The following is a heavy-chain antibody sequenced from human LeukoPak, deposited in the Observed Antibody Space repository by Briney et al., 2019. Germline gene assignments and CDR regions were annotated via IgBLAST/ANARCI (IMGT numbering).Heavy chain of an antibody. D-gene: IGHD3-3*01. V-gene: IGHV4-34*01. CDR2: INHSGST. CDR3: ARLLAYYDFWSGYSHYYGMDV. Sequence: PSETLSLTCAVYGGSFSGYYWSWIRQPPGKGLEWIGEINHSGSTNYNPSLKGRVTISVDTSKNQFSLKLSSVTAADTAVYYCARLLAYYDFWSGYSHYYGMDVWGQGTTVTVSS. CDR1: GGSFSGYY. J-gene: IGHJ6*02.